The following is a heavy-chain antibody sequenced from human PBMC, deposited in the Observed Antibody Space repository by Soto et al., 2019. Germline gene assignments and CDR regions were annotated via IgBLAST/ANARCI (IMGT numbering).Heavy chain of an antibody. D-gene: IGHD3-22*01. CDR2: IYHSGSA. J-gene: IGHJ4*02. CDR1: GYSISSGYY. V-gene: IGHV4-38-2*01. CDR3: AMDLAYYTSSTSRSCDE. Sequence: PSETLSLTCAVSGYSISSGYYWGWIRQPPGKGLEWIGSIYHSGSAYYNPSLKSRVTISVDTSKNQFPLKLSSVTAADTAVYYCAMDLAYYTSSTSRSCDEWGQGTFVAVSS.